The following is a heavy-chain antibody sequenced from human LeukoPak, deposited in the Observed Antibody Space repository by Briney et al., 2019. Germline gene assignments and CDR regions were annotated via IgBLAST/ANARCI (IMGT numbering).Heavy chain of an antibody. CDR1: GGSISSGDYY. CDR3: ARELRYFDWLLAHDALDI. J-gene: IGHJ3*02. Sequence: NPSQTLSLTCTVSGGSISSGDYYWSWIRQPPGKGLEWIGYIYYSGSTYYNPSLKSRVTISVDTSKNQFSLKLSSVTAADTAVYYCARELRYFDWLLAHDALDIWGQGTMVTVSS. CDR2: IYYSGST. V-gene: IGHV4-30-4*01. D-gene: IGHD3-9*01.